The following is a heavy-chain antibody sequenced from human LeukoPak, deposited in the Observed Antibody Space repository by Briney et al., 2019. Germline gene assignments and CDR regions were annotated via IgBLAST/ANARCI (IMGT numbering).Heavy chain of an antibody. V-gene: IGHV3-30*03. CDR1: GFTFSSYG. CDR2: ISYDGSNK. J-gene: IGHJ6*02. Sequence: GGSLRLSCAASGFTFSSYGMHWVRQAPGKGLEWVAVISYDGSNKYYADSVKGRFTISRDNSKNTLYLQMNSLRAEDTAVYYCTTDSGRDYYGMDVWGQGTTVTVSS. D-gene: IGHD3-10*01. CDR3: TTDSGRDYYGMDV.